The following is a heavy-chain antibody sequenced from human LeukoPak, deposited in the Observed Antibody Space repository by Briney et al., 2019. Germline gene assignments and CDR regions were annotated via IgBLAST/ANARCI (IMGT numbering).Heavy chain of an antibody. Sequence: GSLRLSCAASGFTFSDYYMSWIRQPPGKGLEWIGEINHSGRTYYNPSLKSRVTISVDTSKNQFSLNLSSVTAADTAVYYCARDVVVVPAAIHYGMDVWGQGTTVTVSS. CDR2: INHSGRT. V-gene: IGHV4-34*01. CDR1: GFTFSDYY. J-gene: IGHJ6*02. D-gene: IGHD2-2*01. CDR3: ARDVVVVPAAIHYGMDV.